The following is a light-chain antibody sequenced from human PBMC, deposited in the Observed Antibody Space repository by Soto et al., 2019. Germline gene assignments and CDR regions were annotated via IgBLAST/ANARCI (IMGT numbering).Light chain of an antibody. Sequence: DIVMTQSPDSLAVSLGERATINCKSSQSVSYSSNNKNYLAWYQKKPGQPPKLLIYWASTRESGVPDRFSGSGSGTDFTLTISSLQAEDVAVYYCQQDYNTPPYTFGQGTRLEIK. J-gene: IGKJ2*01. CDR3: QQDYNTPPYT. CDR1: QSVSYSSNNKNY. V-gene: IGKV4-1*01. CDR2: WAS.